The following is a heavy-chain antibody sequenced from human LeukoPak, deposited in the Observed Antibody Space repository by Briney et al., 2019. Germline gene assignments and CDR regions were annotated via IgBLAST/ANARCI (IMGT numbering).Heavy chain of an antibody. CDR1: GYSISSSNS. CDR2: IHHIGNT. J-gene: IGHJ3*02. CDR3: ARVLIVVVTEEYDAFDI. D-gene: IGHD2-21*02. V-gene: IGHV4-38-2*01. Sequence: AETLSLTCAVSGYSISSSNSWGWTRPPPGKGLDWIGKIHHIGNTYYNPSLKNRVTISLDTSKNKFSLKLSSVTAADTAVYYCARVLIVVVTEEYDAFDIWGQGTMVTVSS.